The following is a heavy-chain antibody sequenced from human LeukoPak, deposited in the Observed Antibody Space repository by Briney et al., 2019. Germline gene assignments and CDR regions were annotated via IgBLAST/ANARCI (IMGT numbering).Heavy chain of an antibody. CDR1: GYTFTGYY. CDR3: ARDAGSGWPHLDY. D-gene: IGHD6-19*01. J-gene: IGHJ4*02. V-gene: IGHV1-2*06. CDR2: INPNSGGT. Sequence: GASVKVSCKASGYTFTGYYMHWVRQAPGQGLEWMGRINPNSGGTNYAQKFQGRVTMTRDTSIITAYMELSRLRSDDTAVYYYARDAGSGWPHLDYWGQGTLVTVSS.